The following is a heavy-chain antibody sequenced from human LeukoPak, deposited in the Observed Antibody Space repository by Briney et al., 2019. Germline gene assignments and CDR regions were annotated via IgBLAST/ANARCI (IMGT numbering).Heavy chain of an antibody. J-gene: IGHJ4*02. Sequence: GGSLRLSCSASGFTFSYYWMHWVRQAPGKGLVWVSRSNSDGSSTNYADSVKGRFTISRDNAKNTLYLQMNSLRDEDTAVYYCARRYSSSWWHLDYWGQGTLVTVSS. CDR2: SNSDGSST. CDR3: ARRYSSSWWHLDY. D-gene: IGHD6-13*01. CDR1: GFTFSYYW. V-gene: IGHV3-74*01.